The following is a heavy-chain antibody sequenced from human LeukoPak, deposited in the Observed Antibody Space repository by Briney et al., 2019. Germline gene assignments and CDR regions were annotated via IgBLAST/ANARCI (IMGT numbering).Heavy chain of an antibody. D-gene: IGHD3-16*01. Sequence: SETLSLTCTLSGDSISSSTNYWGWIRQSPGKGLEWIGNFFYSGTTYYNPSLKSRVTISVDTSKNHFPLNLSSVTAADTAVYYCARGPGPRFFDYWGQGTLVTVSS. CDR3: ARGPGPRFFDY. J-gene: IGHJ4*02. CDR1: GDSISSSTNY. CDR2: FFYSGTT. V-gene: IGHV4-39*06.